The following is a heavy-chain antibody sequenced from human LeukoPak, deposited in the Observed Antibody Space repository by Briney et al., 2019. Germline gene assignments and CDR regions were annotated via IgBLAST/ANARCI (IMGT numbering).Heavy chain of an antibody. CDR3: ATGVGDDYVWGSSRIYFDS. D-gene: IGHD3-16*02. V-gene: IGHV3-23*01. CDR1: GFTFSSYA. J-gene: IGHJ4*01. CDR2: SSGSGGST. Sequence: PGGSLRLSCAASGFTFSSYAMSWVRQGQGQGLELVSASSGSGGSTYYADSVISRFTISRDDSTNTLYLQMNSSVAAATAVDYYATGVGDDYVWGSSRIYFDSWGHGTLVTVSS.